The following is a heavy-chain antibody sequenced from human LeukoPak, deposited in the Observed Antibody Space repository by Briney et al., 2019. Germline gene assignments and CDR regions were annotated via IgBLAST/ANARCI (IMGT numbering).Heavy chain of an antibody. D-gene: IGHD3-3*02. CDR3: ARAKGISYFQH. CDR1: GFTFSSYA. CDR2: ISYDGSNK. V-gene: IGHV3-30*04. Sequence: GRSLRLSCAASGFTFSSYAMHWVRQAPGKGLEWVAVISYDGSNKYYADSVKGRFTISRDNSKNTLYLQMNSLRAEDTAVSYCARAKGISYFQHWGQGTLVTVSS. J-gene: IGHJ1*01.